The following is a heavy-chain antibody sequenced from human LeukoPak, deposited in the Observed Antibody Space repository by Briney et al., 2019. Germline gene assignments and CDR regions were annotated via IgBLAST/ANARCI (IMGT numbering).Heavy chain of an antibody. V-gene: IGHV4-61*01. CDR2: IYYSGST. CDR3: ARSGSFDDY. CDR1: GGSVSSGSYY. D-gene: IGHD1-26*01. Sequence: SETLSLTCTVSGGSVSSGSYYWSWIRQPPGKGLEWIGYIYYSGSTNYNPSLKSRVTISVDTSKNQFSLKPSSVTAADTAVYYCARSGSFDDYWGQGTLVTVSS. J-gene: IGHJ4*02.